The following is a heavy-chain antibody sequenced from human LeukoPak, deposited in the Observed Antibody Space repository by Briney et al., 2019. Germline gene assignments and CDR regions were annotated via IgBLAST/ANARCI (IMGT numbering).Heavy chain of an antibody. V-gene: IGHV4-34*01. D-gene: IGHD3-16*01. CDR1: GGSFSGYY. Sequence: PSETLSLTCAVYGGSFSGYYWSWIRQPPGKGLEWIGEINHSGSTNYNPSLKSRVTISVDTSKNQFSLKLSSVTAADTAVYYCAGGRRGSGHDYWGQGTLVTVSS. J-gene: IGHJ4*02. CDR3: AGGRRGSGHDY. CDR2: INHSGST.